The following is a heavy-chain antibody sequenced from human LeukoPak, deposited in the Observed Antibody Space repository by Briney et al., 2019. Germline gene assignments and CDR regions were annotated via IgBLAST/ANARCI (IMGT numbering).Heavy chain of an antibody. CDR3: ARDAVGDYYYMDV. Sequence: ASVKVSCKASGYTFTGYYMHWVRQAPGQGLEWMGWINPNSGGTNYAQKFQGRVTMTRDTSISTAYMELSRLRSDDTAVYYCARDAVGDYYYMDVWGKGTTVTISS. CDR1: GYTFTGYY. V-gene: IGHV1-2*02. CDR2: INPNSGGT. J-gene: IGHJ6*03. D-gene: IGHD3-16*01.